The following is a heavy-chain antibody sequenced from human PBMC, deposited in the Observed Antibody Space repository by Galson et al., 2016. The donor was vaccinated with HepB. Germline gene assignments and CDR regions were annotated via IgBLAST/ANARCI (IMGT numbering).Heavy chain of an antibody. D-gene: IGHD3-10*01. J-gene: IGHJ4*02. Sequence: EPLSLTCNVSGASVSSSYWSWIRQPPGKGLEWIGYISYSGSADYNPSLRSRVTIAIDTSKNQFSLKVTSVTTADTAVYYCAREGGASGNYWGQGTLVTVSS. V-gene: IGHV4-59*02. CDR3: AREGGASGNY. CDR2: ISYSGSA. CDR1: GASVSSSY.